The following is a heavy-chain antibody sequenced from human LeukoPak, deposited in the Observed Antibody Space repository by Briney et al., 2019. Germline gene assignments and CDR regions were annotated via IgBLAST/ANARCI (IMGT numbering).Heavy chain of an antibody. CDR2: ISSSSSYI. CDR3: ASELEGYCSGGSCQTPPF. D-gene: IGHD2-15*01. Sequence: GGSLRLSCAASGFTFSNAWMSWVRQAPGKGLEWVSSISSSSSYIYYADSVKGRFTISRDNAKNSLYLQMNSLRAEDTAVYYCASELEGYCSGGSCQTPPFWGQGTLVTVSS. V-gene: IGHV3-21*01. CDR1: GFTFSNAW. J-gene: IGHJ4*02.